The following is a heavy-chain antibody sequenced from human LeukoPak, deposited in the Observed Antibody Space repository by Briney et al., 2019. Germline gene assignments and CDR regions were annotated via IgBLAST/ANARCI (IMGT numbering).Heavy chain of an antibody. J-gene: IGHJ3*01. Sequence: PGGSLRLSCAASGFTFSSYSMNWVRQAPGKGLEWVSCISSSGISMYYADSVKGRFTISRDNAKNSVYLIMNSLRVEDTAVYYCARDGAPYDYHSNGYSSAYDLWGQGTMVTVSS. V-gene: IGHV3-48*04. D-gene: IGHD3-22*01. CDR1: GFTFSSYS. CDR3: ARDGAPYDYHSNGYSSAYDL. CDR2: ISSSGISM.